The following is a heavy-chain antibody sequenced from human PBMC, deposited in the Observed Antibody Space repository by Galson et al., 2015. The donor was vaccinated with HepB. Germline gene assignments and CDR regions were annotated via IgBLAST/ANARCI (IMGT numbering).Heavy chain of an antibody. CDR2: TYYRSKWSN. J-gene: IGHJ4*02. CDR3: ARMVGGSRDY. D-gene: IGHD1-26*01. V-gene: IGHV6-1*01. CDR1: GDSVSSNLAA. Sequence: CAISGDSVSSNLAAWNWIRKSPSRGLEWLGTTYYRSKWSNDYAVSVKGRITINPDTSKNQFSLQLKSVTPEDTGVYYCARMVGGSRDYWGQGTLVTVS.